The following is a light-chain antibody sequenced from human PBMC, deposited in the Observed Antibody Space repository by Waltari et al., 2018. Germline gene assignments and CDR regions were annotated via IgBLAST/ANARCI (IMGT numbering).Light chain of an antibody. CDR1: SSDVGSYNL. Sequence: QSALTQPASVSGSPGQSITISCTGTSSDVGSYNLVSWYQQHPGKAPKLMIYEGSKRPSGVFNRVSGSKSGNTASLTISGLQAEDEADYYCCSYAGSRTDWVFGGGTKLTVL. CDR3: CSYAGSRTDWV. J-gene: IGLJ3*02. CDR2: EGS. V-gene: IGLV2-23*01.